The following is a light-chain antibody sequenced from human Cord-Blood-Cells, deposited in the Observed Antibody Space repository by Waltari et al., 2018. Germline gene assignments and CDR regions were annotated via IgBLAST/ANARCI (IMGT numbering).Light chain of an antibody. J-gene: IGLJ2*01. CDR1: SSDVGGYNY. Sequence: QSALTQPRSVSGSPGQSVTISCTGTSSDVGGYNYVSWYQQHPGKAPKLMIYDVSKRPSGVPDCFSGSKSGNTASLTISGLQAEDEADYYCCSYAGSYTDLVFGGGTKLTVL. CDR3: CSYAGSYTDLV. CDR2: DVS. V-gene: IGLV2-11*01.